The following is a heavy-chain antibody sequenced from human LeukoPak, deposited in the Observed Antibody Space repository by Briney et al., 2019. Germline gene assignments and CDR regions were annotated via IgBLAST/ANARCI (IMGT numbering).Heavy chain of an antibody. CDR1: GYTFTGYY. Sequence: ASVKVSCKASGYTFTGYYMHWVRQAPGQGLEWMGWINPNSGGTNYAQKFQGRVTMTRDTSISTAYMELSRLRSDDTAVYYCARDRVYCSGGSCYSRNWFDPWGQGTLVTVSS. V-gene: IGHV1-2*02. J-gene: IGHJ5*02. CDR2: INPNSGGT. D-gene: IGHD2-15*01. CDR3: ARDRVYCSGGSCYSRNWFDP.